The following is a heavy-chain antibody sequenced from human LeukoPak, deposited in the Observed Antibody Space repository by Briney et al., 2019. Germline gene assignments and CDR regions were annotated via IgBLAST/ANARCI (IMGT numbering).Heavy chain of an antibody. CDR3: ARGHYDVLAASYKWTPDY. J-gene: IGHJ4*02. CDR2: ITSGGDYI. CDR1: GFTFNTFN. V-gene: IGHV3-21*01. D-gene: IGHD3-9*01. Sequence: PGGSLRLSYAASGFTFNTFNMNWVRQAPGKGLGWVSSITSGGDYIYYADSVKGRFTTSRDNAKNSLSLQLNSLRVEDTAVYYCARGHYDVLAASYKWTPDYWGQGTLVTVSS.